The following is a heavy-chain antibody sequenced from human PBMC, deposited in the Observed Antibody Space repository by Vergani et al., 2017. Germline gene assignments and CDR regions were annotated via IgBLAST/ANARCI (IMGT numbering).Heavy chain of an antibody. Sequence: EVQLVESGGGLIQPGGSLRLSCAASGFTVSSNYMSWVRQAPGKGLEWVSGIYSGGSTYYADSGKGRFTISRDNSKNTLYLQMNSLRAEDTAVYFCAKDISSWYYFDYWGQGTLVTVSS. D-gene: IGHD6-13*01. CDR2: IYSGGST. J-gene: IGHJ4*02. CDR1: GFTVSSNY. V-gene: IGHV3-53*01. CDR3: AKDISSWYYFDY.